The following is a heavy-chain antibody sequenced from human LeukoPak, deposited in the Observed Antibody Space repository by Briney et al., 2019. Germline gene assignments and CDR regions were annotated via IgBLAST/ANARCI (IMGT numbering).Heavy chain of an antibody. J-gene: IGHJ4*02. CDR3: ARVGSGSGYVLFDY. D-gene: IGHD5-12*01. Sequence: SVKVSCKASGGTFSSYAISWVRQAPGQGLEWMGGIIPIFGTANYAQKFQGRVAITADESTSTAYMELSSLRSEDTAVYYCARVGSGSGYVLFDYWGQGTLVTVSS. V-gene: IGHV1-69*13. CDR1: GGTFSSYA. CDR2: IIPIFGTA.